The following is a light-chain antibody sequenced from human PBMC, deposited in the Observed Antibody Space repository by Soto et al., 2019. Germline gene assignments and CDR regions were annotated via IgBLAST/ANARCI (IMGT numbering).Light chain of an antibody. CDR3: QQYENLTT. Sequence: DIQMTHSPSSLSASVGDRGTITCQASQKINNYLNWYQQKPGRAHKLLIYAASNLEAGVPSRFRGSGSGTDFTFTISRLQPEDIATYYCQQYENLTTFGQGTRLEIK. CDR1: QKINNY. J-gene: IGKJ5*01. CDR2: AAS. V-gene: IGKV1-33*01.